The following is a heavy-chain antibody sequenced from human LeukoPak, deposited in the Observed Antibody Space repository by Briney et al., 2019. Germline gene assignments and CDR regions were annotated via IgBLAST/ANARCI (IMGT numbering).Heavy chain of an antibody. CDR2: ISYDGSNK. J-gene: IGHJ6*03. V-gene: IGHV3-30*04. Sequence: GGSLRLSCAASGFTFSSYAMHWVRQAPGKGLEWVAVISYDGSNKYYADSVEGRFTISRDNSKNTLYLQMNSLRAEDTAVYYCARDPPTTVTTPGYNNYYMDVGGKGTRVTVSS. D-gene: IGHD4-17*01. CDR3: ARDPPTTVTTPGYNNYYMDV. CDR1: GFTFSSYA.